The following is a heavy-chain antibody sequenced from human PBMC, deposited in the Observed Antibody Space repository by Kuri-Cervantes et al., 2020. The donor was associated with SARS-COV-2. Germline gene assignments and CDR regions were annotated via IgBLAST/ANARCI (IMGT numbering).Heavy chain of an antibody. J-gene: IGHJ4*02. CDR2: IRYDGNIK. V-gene: IGHV3-30*02. CDR1: EFTFRSYG. Sequence: GGSLRLSCAASEFTFRSYGMHWVRQTPGKGLEWVAFIRYDGNIKSYSDSVKGRFTISRDNSKNTLYLQMNGLRHEDTAVYYCAKWGLGYCTGVSCYSQNANDYWGQGTLVTVSS. D-gene: IGHD2-15*01. CDR3: AKWGLGYCTGVSCYSQNANDY.